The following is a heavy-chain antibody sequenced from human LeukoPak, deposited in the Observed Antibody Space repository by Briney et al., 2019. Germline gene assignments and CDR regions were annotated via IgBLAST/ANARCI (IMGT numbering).Heavy chain of an antibody. J-gene: IGHJ4*02. CDR2: IHSGGST. D-gene: IGHD3-10*01. CDR3: ASGSIFDS. Sequence: GGSLRLSCAASGFSFTYYAMNWVRQAPGKGLEWVSVIHSGGSTYYADSVKGRFSISRDNSKNTLFLQMNSLRAEDTAVYYCASGSIFDSWGQGTLVTVSS. CDR1: GFSFTYYA. V-gene: IGHV3-53*01.